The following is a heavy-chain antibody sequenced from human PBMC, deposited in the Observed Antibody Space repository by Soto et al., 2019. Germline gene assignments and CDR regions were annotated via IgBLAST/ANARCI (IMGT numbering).Heavy chain of an antibody. CDR3: AKSGISSSWYDPYFDY. D-gene: IGHD6-13*01. J-gene: IGHJ4*02. V-gene: IGHV3-30*18. CDR2: ISYDGSNK. Sequence: PGGSLRLSCAASGFTFSSYGMHWVRQAPGKGLEWVAVISYDGSNKYYADSVKGRFTISRDNSKNTLYLQMNSLRAEDTAVYYCAKSGISSSWYDPYFDYWGQGTLVTVSS. CDR1: GFTFSSYG.